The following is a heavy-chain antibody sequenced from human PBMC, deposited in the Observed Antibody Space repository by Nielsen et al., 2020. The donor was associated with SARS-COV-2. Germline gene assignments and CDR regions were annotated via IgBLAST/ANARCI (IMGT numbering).Heavy chain of an antibody. Sequence: GGSLRLSCAASGFTFDDYAMHWVRQAPGKGLEWVSGISWNSGSIGYADSVKGRFTISRDNAKNSLYLQMNSLRAEDTALYYCAKSSIPTYYYGMDVWGQGTTVTVSS. CDR1: GFTFDDYA. CDR3: AKSSIPTYYYGMDV. D-gene: IGHD6-13*01. V-gene: IGHV3-9*01. CDR2: ISWNSGSI. J-gene: IGHJ6*02.